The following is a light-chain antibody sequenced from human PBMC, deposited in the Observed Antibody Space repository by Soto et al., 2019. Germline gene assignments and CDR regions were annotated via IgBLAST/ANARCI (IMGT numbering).Light chain of an antibody. CDR3: QQSYSTPPWT. J-gene: IGKJ1*01. V-gene: IGKV1-39*01. CDR1: QSISSY. CDR2: AAS. Sequence: IPMTQSPSTLSVSLLDRLKITCRASQSISSYLNWYQQKPGKAPKLLIYAASSLQSGVPSRFSGSGSGTDFTLTISSLQPEDFATYYCQQSYSTPPWTFGQGTKVDI.